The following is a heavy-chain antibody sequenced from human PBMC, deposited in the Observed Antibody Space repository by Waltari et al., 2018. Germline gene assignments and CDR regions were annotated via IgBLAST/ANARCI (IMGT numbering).Heavy chain of an antibody. CDR3: ASHLEDFYYYMDV. Sequence: EVQLVESGGGLVKPGGSLRLSCAASGFSFNAYTMNWVRQTPDKGLEWVSYIGSSSTYTYYADSVKGRFTISRDNAANSLYLEMNALRPEDTAVYYCASHLEDFYYYMDVWGKGTTVTVSS. CDR2: IGSSSTYT. V-gene: IGHV3-21*06. CDR1: GFSFNAYT. J-gene: IGHJ6*03.